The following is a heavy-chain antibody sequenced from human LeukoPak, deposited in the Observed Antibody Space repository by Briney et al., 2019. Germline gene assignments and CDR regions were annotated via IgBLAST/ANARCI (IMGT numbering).Heavy chain of an antibody. V-gene: IGHV1-8*01. CDR3: ARGEGFWSGYYTELAFDI. Sequence: ASVKVSCKASGYTFTSYDINWVRQATGQGLEWMGWMNPNSGNTGYAQKFQGRVTMTRNTSISTAYMELSSLRSEDTAVYYCARGEGFWSGYYTELAFDIWGQGTMVTVSS. J-gene: IGHJ3*02. CDR1: GYTFTSYD. CDR2: MNPNSGNT. D-gene: IGHD3-3*01.